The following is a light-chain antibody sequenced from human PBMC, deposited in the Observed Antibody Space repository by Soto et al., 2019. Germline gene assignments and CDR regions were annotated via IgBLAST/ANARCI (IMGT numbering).Light chain of an antibody. CDR3: QQYGSFPWT. V-gene: IGKV3-20*01. Sequence: EIVLTQSPGLLSLSPGERATLSCRASQSIDSRYLGWYQQKPGQTPRLLIYGASGRATGSPDRFSGSGSGTDFTLTISRLEPEDFAVYYCQQYGSFPWTFGQGTKVDFK. J-gene: IGKJ1*01. CDR2: GAS. CDR1: QSIDSRY.